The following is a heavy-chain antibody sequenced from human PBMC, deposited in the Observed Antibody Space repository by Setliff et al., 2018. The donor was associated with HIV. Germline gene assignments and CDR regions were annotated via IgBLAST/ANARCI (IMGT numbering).Heavy chain of an antibody. CDR3: ARGSRQLTIFGVVFKTNYYFMDV. J-gene: IGHJ6*03. V-gene: IGHV4-38-2*02. CDR1: GYSISSGYY. Sequence: PSETLSLTCTVSGYSISSGYYWGWIRQPPGKGLEWIGSIYHSGITYYNSSLKSRVTISVDTSKNQFSLNLTSVTAADTAVYYCARGSRQLTIFGVVFKTNYYFMDVWGKGTAVTVSS. CDR2: IYHSGIT. D-gene: IGHD3-3*01.